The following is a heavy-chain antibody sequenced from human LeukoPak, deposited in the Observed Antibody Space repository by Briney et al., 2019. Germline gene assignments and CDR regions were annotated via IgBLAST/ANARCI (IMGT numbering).Heavy chain of an antibody. J-gene: IGHJ6*03. Sequence: GASVKVSCKASGYTFTSYAMHWVRQAPGQRLEWMGWINAGNGNTKYSQKFQGRVTITRDTSASTAYMELSSLRSEDTAVYYCARHNPYGSGSYHYYYYMDVWGKGTTVTVSS. V-gene: IGHV1-3*01. CDR2: INAGNGNT. CDR3: ARHNPYGSGSYHYYYYMDV. D-gene: IGHD3-10*01. CDR1: GYTFTSYA.